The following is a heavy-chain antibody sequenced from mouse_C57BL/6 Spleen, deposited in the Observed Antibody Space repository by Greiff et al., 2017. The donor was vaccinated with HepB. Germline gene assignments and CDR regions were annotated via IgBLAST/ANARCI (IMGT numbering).Heavy chain of an antibody. CDR1: GYAFSSSW. V-gene: IGHV1-82*01. Sequence: QVQLQQSGPELVKPGASVKISCKASGYAFSSSWMNWVKQRPGKGLEWIGRIYPGDGDTNYNGKFKGKATLTADKSSSTAYMQLSSLTSEDSAVYFCARGRMSKWYFDVWGTGTTVTVSS. J-gene: IGHJ1*03. CDR3: ARGRMSKWYFDV. CDR2: IYPGDGDT.